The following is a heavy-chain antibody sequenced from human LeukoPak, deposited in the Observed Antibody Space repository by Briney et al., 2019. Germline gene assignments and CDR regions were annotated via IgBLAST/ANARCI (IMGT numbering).Heavy chain of an antibody. D-gene: IGHD6-19*01. J-gene: IGHJ4*02. V-gene: IGHV3-23*01. CDR3: AKDHGIAVAGTAD. CDR2: ISGSGGST. CDR1: GFTLSSYA. Sequence: PGGSLGLSCAASGFTLSSYAMSWVRQAPGKGLEWVSAISGSGGSTYYADSVKGRFTISRDNSKNTLYLQMNSLRAEDTAVYYCAKDHGIAVAGTADWGQGTLVTVSS.